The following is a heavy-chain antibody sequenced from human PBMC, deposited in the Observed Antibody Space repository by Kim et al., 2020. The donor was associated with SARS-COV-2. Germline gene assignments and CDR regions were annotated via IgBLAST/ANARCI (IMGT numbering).Heavy chain of an antibody. V-gene: IGHV3-48*03. J-gene: IGHJ4*02. Sequence: DSLRGRFTIPRDNDKNSLYLQMNSLRAEDTAVYYCARGPNYSPFDYWGQGTLVTVSS. D-gene: IGHD4-4*01. CDR3: ARGPNYSPFDY.